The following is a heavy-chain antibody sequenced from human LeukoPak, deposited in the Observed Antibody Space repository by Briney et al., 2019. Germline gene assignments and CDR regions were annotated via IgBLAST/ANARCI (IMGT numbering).Heavy chain of an antibody. CDR2: IWYDGSNK. J-gene: IGHJ4*02. CDR3: ARETTGYYFDY. D-gene: IGHD1-1*01. V-gene: IGHV3-33*01. CDR1: GFTFSSYG. Sequence: PGRSLRLPCAASGFTFSSYGMHWVRQAPGKGLEWVAVIWYDGSNKYYADSVKGRFTISRDNSKNTLYVQMNSLRAEDTAVYYCARETTGYYFDYWGQGTLVTVSS.